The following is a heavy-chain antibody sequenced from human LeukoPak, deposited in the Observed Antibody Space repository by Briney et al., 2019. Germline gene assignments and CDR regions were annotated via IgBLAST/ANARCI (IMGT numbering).Heavy chain of an antibody. CDR1: GGSISSGGYS. V-gene: IGHV4-30-2*01. J-gene: IGHJ5*02. CDR3: ARGPYYDFWSGYPENWFDP. Sequence: TLSLTCAVSGGSISSGGYSWSWIRQPPGKGLEWIGYIYHSGSTYYNPSLKSRVTISVDRSKNQFSLKLSSVTAADTAVYYCARGPYYDFWSGYPENWFDPWGQGTLVTVSS. D-gene: IGHD3-3*01. CDR2: IYHSGST.